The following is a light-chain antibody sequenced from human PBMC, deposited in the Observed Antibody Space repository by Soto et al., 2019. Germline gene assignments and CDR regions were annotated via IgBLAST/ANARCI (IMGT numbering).Light chain of an antibody. CDR3: SSYTSSRLYV. CDR2: EVS. CDR1: SSDVGGYNY. Sequence: QSVLTQPASVSGSPGQSITISCTGTSSDVGGYNYVSWYQQHPDKAPKLMIYEVSNRPSGVSNRFSGSKSGNTASLTISGLQAEDEADYYCSSYTSSRLYVFGTGTKLTVL. V-gene: IGLV2-14*01. J-gene: IGLJ1*01.